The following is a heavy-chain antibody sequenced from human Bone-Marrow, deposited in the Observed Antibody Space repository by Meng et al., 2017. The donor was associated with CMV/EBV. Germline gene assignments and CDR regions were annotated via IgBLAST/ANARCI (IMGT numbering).Heavy chain of an antibody. Sequence: GSLRLSCTVSGGSISSSSYYWGWIRQPPGKGLEWIGSIYYSGSTYYNPSLKSRVTISVDTSKNQFSLKLSSVTAADTAVYYCARGDFDYWGQGTLVTVS. CDR1: GGSISSSSYY. D-gene: IGHD3-16*01. CDR3: ARGDFDY. CDR2: IYYSGST. V-gene: IGHV4-39*01. J-gene: IGHJ4*02.